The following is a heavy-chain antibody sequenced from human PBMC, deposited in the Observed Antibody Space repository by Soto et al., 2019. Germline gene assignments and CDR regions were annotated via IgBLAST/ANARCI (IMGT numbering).Heavy chain of an antibody. Sequence: ASVKVSCKASGYTFTSYGISWVRQAPGQGLEWMGWISAYNGNTNYAQKLQGRVTMTTDTSTSTAYMELRSLRSDDTAVYYYARVPDDNQSKYRYGDYFDYWGQGTLVTVSS. CDR1: GYTFTSYG. CDR2: ISAYNGNT. CDR3: ARVPDDNQSKYRYGDYFDY. J-gene: IGHJ4*02. V-gene: IGHV1-18*01. D-gene: IGHD3-16*02.